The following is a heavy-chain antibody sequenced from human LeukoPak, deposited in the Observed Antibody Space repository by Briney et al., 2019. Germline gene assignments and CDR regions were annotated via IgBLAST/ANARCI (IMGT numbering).Heavy chain of an antibody. D-gene: IGHD6-13*01. CDR3: APRGGIAAAGTGLGD. J-gene: IGHJ4*02. CDR1: GGSFGGYY. V-gene: IGHV4-34*01. CDR2: INHSGST. Sequence: PSETLSLTCAVYGGSFGGYYWSWIRQPPGKGLEWIGEINHSGSTNYNPSLKSRVTISVDTSKNQFSLKLSSVTAADTAVYYRAPRGGIAAAGTGLGDWGQGTLVTVSS.